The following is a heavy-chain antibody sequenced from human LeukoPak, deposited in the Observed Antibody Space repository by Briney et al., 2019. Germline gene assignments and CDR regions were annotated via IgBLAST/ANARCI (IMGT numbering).Heavy chain of an antibody. D-gene: IGHD6-13*01. CDR1: GFTFSSYA. CDR3: AKDRGALIAAAGILDY. J-gene: IGHJ4*02. V-gene: IGHV3-23*01. Sequence: GGSLRLSCAASGFTFSSYAMSWVRQAPGKGLEWVSIISGSGGSTDYAGSVKGRFTISRDNSKNTVYLQMNSLRAEDTAVYYCAKDRGALIAAAGILDYWGQGTLVTVSS. CDR2: ISGSGGST.